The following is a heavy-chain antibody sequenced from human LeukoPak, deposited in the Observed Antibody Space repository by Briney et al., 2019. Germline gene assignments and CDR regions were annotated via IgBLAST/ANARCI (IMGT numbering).Heavy chain of an antibody. Sequence: SETLSLTCAVSGYSISSGYYWGWIRQPPGKGLEWIGSIYHSGSTYYNPSLKSRVTISVDTSKNQFSLKLSSVTAADTAVYYCAREGGPYIVATPSDFDYWGQGTPVTVSS. D-gene: IGHD5-12*01. CDR3: AREGGPYIVATPSDFDY. J-gene: IGHJ4*02. V-gene: IGHV4-38-2*02. CDR1: GYSISSGYY. CDR2: IYHSGST.